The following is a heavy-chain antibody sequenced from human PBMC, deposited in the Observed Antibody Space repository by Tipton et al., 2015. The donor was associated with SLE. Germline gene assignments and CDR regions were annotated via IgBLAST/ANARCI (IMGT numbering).Heavy chain of an antibody. J-gene: IGHJ4*02. Sequence: SLRLSCAASGFTFSSYWMHWVRQAPGKGLEWVAVISYDGSNKYYADSVKGRFTISRDNSKNTLYLQMNSLRADDTSVYYCSIPDHRSGFDYWGQGTLVTVSS. D-gene: IGHD3-22*01. V-gene: IGHV3-30*03. CDR1: GFTFSSYW. CDR3: SIPDHRSGFDY. CDR2: ISYDGSNK.